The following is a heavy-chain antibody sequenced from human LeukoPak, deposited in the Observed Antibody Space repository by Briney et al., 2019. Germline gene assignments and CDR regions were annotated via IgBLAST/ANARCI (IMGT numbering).Heavy chain of an antibody. CDR2: ISVSGVST. CDR3: AKVSRSSGLD. Sequence: GGSLRLSCAASGFTFSSYEMNWVRQAPGKGLEWVSDISVSGVSTYYADSVKGRFTISRDNSKNTLYLQMNSLRAEDTAVYYCAKVSRSSGLDWGQGTRVTVSS. J-gene: IGHJ4*02. V-gene: IGHV3-23*01. CDR1: GFTFSSYE. D-gene: IGHD6-19*01.